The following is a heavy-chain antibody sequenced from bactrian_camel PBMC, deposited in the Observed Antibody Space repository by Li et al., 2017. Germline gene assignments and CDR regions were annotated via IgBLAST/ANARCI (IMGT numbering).Heavy chain of an antibody. V-gene: IGHV3S53*01. D-gene: IGHD5*01. CDR3: AAAEHLSMGWVPPGSCGS. CDR1: RYTYSSDC. CDR2: IDSDGST. Sequence: HVQLVESGGGSVQAGGSLRLSCAASRYTYSSDCMGWYRQAPGKEREGVAVIDSDGSTTYADSVKGRFTISRDKTKKTVYLQMTNVKAEDTAVYYCAAAEHLSMGWVPPGSCGSWGQGTQVTVS. J-gene: IGHJ6*01.